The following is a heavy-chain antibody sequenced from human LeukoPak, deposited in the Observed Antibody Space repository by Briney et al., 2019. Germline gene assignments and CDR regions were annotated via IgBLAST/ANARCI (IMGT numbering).Heavy chain of an antibody. Sequence: SETLSLTCSVSGGSISGGDYYWSWLRQFPGKGLEWIGYIHYSGSTYYNPSLKSRIIISVDTSRNQFSLRLSSVTAADTAVYYCARGTRVTTLYWGQGTLVTVSS. CDR3: ARGTRVTTLY. J-gene: IGHJ4*02. V-gene: IGHV4-31*03. D-gene: IGHD4-17*01. CDR2: IHYSGST. CDR1: GGSISGGDYY.